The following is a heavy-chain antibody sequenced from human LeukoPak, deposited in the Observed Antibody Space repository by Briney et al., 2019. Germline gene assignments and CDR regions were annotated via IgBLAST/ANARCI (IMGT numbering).Heavy chain of an antibody. D-gene: IGHD3-22*01. Sequence: AGSLTLSCAAYRFTLISIWTGWDRQVQGKGRGWVANIKQDGNEKYYVDCVNGRFTTSRDNTKKSLYLQMNSLRAEDTAVYYCARGPYYYDSSDHFDYWGQGTLVTVSS. CDR1: RFTLISIW. J-gene: IGHJ4*02. V-gene: IGHV3-7*01. CDR2: IKQDGNEK. CDR3: ARGPYYYDSSDHFDY.